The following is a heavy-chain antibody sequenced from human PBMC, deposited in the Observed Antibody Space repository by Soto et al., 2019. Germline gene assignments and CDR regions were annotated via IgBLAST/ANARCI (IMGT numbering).Heavy chain of an antibody. CDR3: ARDSYPLAYFFDY. Sequence: QVQLVQSGGEVKKPGASVKVSCKASGYTFINHGISWVRQAPGQGLEWMGWISGHNGKTNYAQKFQGRVTMTTDTSTSTAFRELRSLRSDDTAVYYGARDSYPLAYFFDYWGQGTLVSVSS. J-gene: IGHJ4*02. CDR1: GYTFINHG. V-gene: IGHV1-18*04. CDR2: ISGHNGKT.